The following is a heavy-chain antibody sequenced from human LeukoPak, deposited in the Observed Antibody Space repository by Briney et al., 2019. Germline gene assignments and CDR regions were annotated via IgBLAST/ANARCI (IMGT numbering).Heavy chain of an antibody. Sequence: SETLSLTCAVYGGSFRGYYWSWIRQPPGKGREWIGEINHSGSTNYNPSLKSRVTISVDTSKNQFSLKLSSVTAADTAVYYCARFPTTVTTDYYYGMDVWGQGTTVTVSS. CDR2: INHSGST. D-gene: IGHD4-17*01. CDR1: GGSFRGYY. CDR3: ARFPTTVTTDYYYGMDV. J-gene: IGHJ6*02. V-gene: IGHV4-34*01.